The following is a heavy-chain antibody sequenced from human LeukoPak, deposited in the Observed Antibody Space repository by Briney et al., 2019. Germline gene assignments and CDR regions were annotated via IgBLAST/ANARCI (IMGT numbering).Heavy chain of an antibody. Sequence: VQPGGSLRLSCEAAGFIFRNYWMGWVRQAPGKGLEWVANINEDGSEKYYVDSVKGRFTISRDNAKNSLYLQMNILRAEDTAVYYCARSGISGSYFGSDYWGQGTLVTVSS. J-gene: IGHJ4*02. CDR3: ARSGISGSYFGSDY. D-gene: IGHD1-26*01. CDR2: INEDGSEK. V-gene: IGHV3-7*01. CDR1: GFIFRNYW.